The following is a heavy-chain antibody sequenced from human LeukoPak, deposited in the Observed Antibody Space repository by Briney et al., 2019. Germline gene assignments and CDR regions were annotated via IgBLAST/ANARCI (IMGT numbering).Heavy chain of an antibody. V-gene: IGHV3-48*01. Sequence: GGSLRLSCEVSELTFSIYNMNWVRQAPGKGLERISFISGSGDTIYDADSVKGRFTISRDNAKNSLYLQMDSLRVDDTAVYYCARENAWGYFDYWGQGTLVTVSS. CDR1: ELTFSIYN. J-gene: IGHJ4*02. CDR2: ISGSGDTI. CDR3: ARENAWGYFDY. D-gene: IGHD7-27*01.